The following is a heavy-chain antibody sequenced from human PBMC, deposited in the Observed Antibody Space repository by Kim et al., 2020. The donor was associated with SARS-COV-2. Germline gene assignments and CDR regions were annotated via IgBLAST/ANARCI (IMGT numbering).Heavy chain of an antibody. CDR3: ARIKGGAAAGTSPYYYYGMDV. CDR1: GFTFSSYS. V-gene: IGHV3-21*01. J-gene: IGHJ6*02. Sequence: GGSLRLSCAASGFTFSSYSMNWVRQAPGKGLEWVSSISSSSSYIYYADSVKGRFTISRDNAKNSLYLQMNSLRAEDTAVYYCARIKGGAAAGTSPYYYYGMDVWGQGTTVTVSS. D-gene: IGHD6-13*01. CDR2: ISSSSSYI.